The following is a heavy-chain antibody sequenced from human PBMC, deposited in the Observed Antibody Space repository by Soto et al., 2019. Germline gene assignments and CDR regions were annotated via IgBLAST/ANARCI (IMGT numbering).Heavy chain of an antibody. J-gene: IGHJ4*01. CDR1: GFTFSTAW. V-gene: IGHV3-15*07. Sequence: PXXSLRLSCAASGFTFSTAWIHWVLQAPGKGLEWVGRIKSQVNGGTPDFAAPVRGRFAISRDDSRSMVYLQMNRLKTEDTAVYYCTTDSYFTSKLVRFDYWGLGTLVTVSS. CDR2: IKSQVNGGTP. D-gene: IGHD2-21*01. CDR3: TTDSYFTSKLVRFDY.